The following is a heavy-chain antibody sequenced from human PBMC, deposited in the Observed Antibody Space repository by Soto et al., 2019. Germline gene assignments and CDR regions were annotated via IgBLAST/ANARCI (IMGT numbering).Heavy chain of an antibody. Sequence: ASVKVSCKATGYTFTSYAIHWVRQAPGQRLELMGRIRADNGNTEYSQKFQDRVTITRDASASTTYMELSSLESEDTAIYFCARYSGWLDYWGQGTLVTSPQ. CDR1: GYTFTSYA. CDR3: ARYSGWLDY. J-gene: IGHJ4*02. CDR2: IRADNGNT. D-gene: IGHD6-19*01. V-gene: IGHV1-3*01.